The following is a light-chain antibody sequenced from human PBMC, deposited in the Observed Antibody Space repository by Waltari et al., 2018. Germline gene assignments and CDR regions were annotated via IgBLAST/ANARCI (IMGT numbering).Light chain of an antibody. CDR2: DAS. V-gene: IGKV3-15*01. Sequence: EIVLTQSPTPLSVSAGDRATISCRASQSVTSNLAWYQQKLGQAPRLLIYDASTRATGVPARFSCSGSGTEFTLTISSLQSEDFALYYCQQYNNWPWTFGQGTKVEIK. J-gene: IGKJ1*01. CDR3: QQYNNWPWT. CDR1: QSVTSN.